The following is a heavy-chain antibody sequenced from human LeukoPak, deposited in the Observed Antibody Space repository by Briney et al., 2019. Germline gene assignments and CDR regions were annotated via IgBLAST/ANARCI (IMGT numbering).Heavy chain of an antibody. CDR3: AKESGPSIAAASTGVPREDWFDP. CDR2: ISYDGSNK. D-gene: IGHD6-13*01. Sequence: GGSLRLSCAASGFTFSSYGMHWVRQAPGKGLEWVAVISYDGSNKYYADSVKGRFTISRDNSKNTLYLQMNSLRAEDTAVYYCAKESGPSIAAASTGVPREDWFDPWGQGTLVTVSS. CDR1: GFTFSSYG. V-gene: IGHV3-30*18. J-gene: IGHJ5*02.